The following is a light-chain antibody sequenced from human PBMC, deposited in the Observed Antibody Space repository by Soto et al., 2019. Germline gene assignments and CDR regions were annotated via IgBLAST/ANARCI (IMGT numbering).Light chain of an antibody. J-gene: IGLJ2*01. CDR1: SSDVGGYKY. CDR3: TSYASSSTYVL. CDR2: EVS. V-gene: IGLV2-14*01. Sequence: QSVLTQPASVSGSPGQSITISCTGTSSDVGGYKYVSWFQQHPGKAPKLMIHEVSNRPSGISNRFSGSKSGNTASLTISGLQAEYEADYYCTSYASSSTYVLFGGGTKLTVL.